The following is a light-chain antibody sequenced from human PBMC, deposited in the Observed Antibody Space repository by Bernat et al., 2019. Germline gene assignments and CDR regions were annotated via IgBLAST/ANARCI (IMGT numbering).Light chain of an antibody. CDR3: QAWDSENHHYI. CDR1: NIGGKS. J-gene: IGLJ1*01. CDR2: EDS. Sequence: SNVLTQPLSVSVAPGQTARISCEGDNIGGKSVHWYQQKPGQAPVLVVYEDSDRPSGIPERFSGSNSGNTATLTISRVEAGDEADFYCQAWDSENHHYIFGPGTKVSVL. V-gene: IGLV3-21*02.